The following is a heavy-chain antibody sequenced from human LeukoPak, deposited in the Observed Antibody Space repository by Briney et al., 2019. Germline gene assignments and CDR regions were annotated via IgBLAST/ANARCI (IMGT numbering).Heavy chain of an antibody. CDR2: IIPIFGTA. J-gene: IGHJ4*02. V-gene: IGHV1-69*05. D-gene: IGHD3-9*01. CDR1: GGTFSSYA. Sequence: ASVKVSCKASGGTFSSYAISWVRQAPGQGLEWMGGIIPIFGTANYAQKFQGRVTITTDEYTSTAYMELSSLRSEDTAVYYCASFGYDILTGRIGSIDYWGQGTLVTVSS. CDR3: ASFGYDILTGRIGSIDY.